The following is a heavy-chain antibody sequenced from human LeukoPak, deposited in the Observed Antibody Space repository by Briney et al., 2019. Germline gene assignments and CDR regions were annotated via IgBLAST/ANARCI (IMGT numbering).Heavy chain of an antibody. Sequence: SETLPLTCAVYGGSFSDYYWSWIRQPPGKGLEWIGEINHSGSTNYNPSLKSRVTISVDTSKNQFSLKLSSVTAADTAVYYCARGYYGSGSYGYYYYYGLDVWGQGTRSPSP. D-gene: IGHD3-10*01. J-gene: IGHJ6*02. CDR3: ARGYYGSGSYGYYYYYGLDV. V-gene: IGHV4-34*01. CDR2: INHSGST. CDR1: GGSFSDYY.